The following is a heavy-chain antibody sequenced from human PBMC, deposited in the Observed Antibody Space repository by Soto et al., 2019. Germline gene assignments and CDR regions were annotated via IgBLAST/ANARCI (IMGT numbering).Heavy chain of an antibody. V-gene: IGHV3-23*01. J-gene: IGHJ3*02. D-gene: IGHD4-17*01. CDR3: AKDQRATTAPLHAFDI. CDR2: ISGSGGST. Sequence: PGGVLRLSCAASGFTFSSYAMSWVRQAPGKGLEWVSAISGSGGSTYYADSVKGRFTISRDNSKNTLYLQMNSLRAEDTAVYYCAKDQRATTAPLHAFDIWGQGTMVTVSS. CDR1: GFTFSSYA.